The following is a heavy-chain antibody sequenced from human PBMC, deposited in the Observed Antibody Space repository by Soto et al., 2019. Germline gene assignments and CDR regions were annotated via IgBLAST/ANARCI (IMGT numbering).Heavy chain of an antibody. D-gene: IGHD5-12*01. CDR1: GATFSISV. V-gene: IGHV1-69*12. CDR2: IISMFGTP. Sequence: QVQLVQSGAELKKPGSSVKVSCRASGATFSISVFNWVRQAPGQGLEWMGGIISMFGTPNYSQKFQGRVTISADECTSTGSMELNYLRSDDTARYYCARELGGGYEPGDYWGQGTQVTVSS. CDR3: ARELGGGYEPGDY. J-gene: IGHJ4*02.